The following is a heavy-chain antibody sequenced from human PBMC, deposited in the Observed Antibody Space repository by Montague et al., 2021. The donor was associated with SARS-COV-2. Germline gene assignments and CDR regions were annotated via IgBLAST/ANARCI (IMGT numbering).Heavy chain of an antibody. D-gene: IGHD2-2*01. V-gene: IGHV3-23*01. J-gene: IGHJ4*02. Sequence: SLRLSCAASGFTLSSYAMNWVRQAPGKGLEWVSIISGSDDTTYYADSVKGRFTISRDSSKNTLYLQMNSLRVEETAVYYCAKGFTSWPRGLFDYWGQGSLVTVSS. CDR1: GFTLSSYA. CDR3: AKGFTSWPRGLFDY. CDR2: ISGSDDTT.